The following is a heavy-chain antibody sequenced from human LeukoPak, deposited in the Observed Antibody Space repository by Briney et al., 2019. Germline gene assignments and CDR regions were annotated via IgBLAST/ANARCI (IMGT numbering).Heavy chain of an antibody. V-gene: IGHV3-21*01. CDR1: GFTSSTYS. D-gene: IGHD3-10*01. Sequence: GGSLRLSCAASGFTSSTYSMNWVRLAPGKGLEWVSSTEPGTGSMFYADPVQGRFTISRDNAHNSLYLQMNSLRVEDTAVYYCARDYRDAYGYRYFDLWGRGTLVTVSS. CDR2: TEPGTGSM. J-gene: IGHJ2*01. CDR3: ARDYRDAYGYRYFDL.